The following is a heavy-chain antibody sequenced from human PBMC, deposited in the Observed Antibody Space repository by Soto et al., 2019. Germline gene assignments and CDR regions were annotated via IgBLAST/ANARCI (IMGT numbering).Heavy chain of an antibody. V-gene: IGHV4-31*03. J-gene: IGHJ1*01. D-gene: IGHD2-15*01. CDR1: GGSISSGGYY. Sequence: QVQLQESGPGLVKPSQTLSLTCTVSGGSISSGGYYWSWIRQHPGKGLEWIGYIYYSGSTYYNPSLKSRVTISVDTSKNQFSLKLSSVTAADTAVYYCARGPILHRKTKIVVVVAEYLQHWGQGTLVTVSS. CDR3: ARGPILHRKTKIVVVVAEYLQH. CDR2: IYYSGST.